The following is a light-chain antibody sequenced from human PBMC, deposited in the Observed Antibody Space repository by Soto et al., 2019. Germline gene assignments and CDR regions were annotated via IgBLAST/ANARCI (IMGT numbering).Light chain of an antibody. J-gene: IGLJ2*01. CDR2: EVS. Sequence: QSALTQPASVSGSPGQSITISCTGTSSDIGGYNYVSWYQQHPGKAPKLMIYEVSNRPSGVSNRFSGSKSGNTASLTISGLQAEDEADYYCSSFRSTTTLFGGGTKVTRP. CDR3: SSFRSTTTL. V-gene: IGLV2-14*01. CDR1: SSDIGGYNY.